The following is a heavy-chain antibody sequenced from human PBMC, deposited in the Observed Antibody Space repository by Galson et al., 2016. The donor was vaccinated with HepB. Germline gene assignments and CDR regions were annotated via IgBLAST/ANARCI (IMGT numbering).Heavy chain of an antibody. CDR3: ARAVDSPLEVHFDY. Sequence: SLRLSCAASGFTFSDYYMSWIRQAPGKGLEWVSYISGSSGYRNYADTVKGRFTISRDNAKNSLYLQLNSLRAEDTAVYYCARAVDSPLEVHFDYCGQGTLFTVSS. J-gene: IGHJ4*02. CDR1: GFTFSDYY. V-gene: IGHV3-11*06. D-gene: IGHD5-18*01. CDR2: ISGSSGYR.